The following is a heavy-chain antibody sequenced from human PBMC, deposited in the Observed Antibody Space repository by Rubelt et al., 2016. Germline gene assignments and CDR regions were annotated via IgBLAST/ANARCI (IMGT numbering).Heavy chain of an antibody. Sequence: GKGLEWVSAISGGSASTYYADSVKGRFTISRDNSKNTLYLQMNNLRAEDTAVYYCARVVDYGDYGDWFDPWGQGTLVTVSS. CDR2: ISGGSAST. CDR3: ARVVDYGDYGDWFDP. D-gene: IGHD4-17*01. V-gene: IGHV3-23*01. J-gene: IGHJ5*02.